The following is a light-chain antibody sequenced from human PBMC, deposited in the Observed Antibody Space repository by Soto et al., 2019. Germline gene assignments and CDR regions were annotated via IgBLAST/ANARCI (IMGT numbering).Light chain of an antibody. CDR3: MPATQAPWT. J-gene: IGKJ1*01. CDR1: QSLVHKDGNTY. V-gene: IGKV2-24*01. CDR2: KVS. Sequence: IVGAETRLSSPVGLGRVASKSCRSSQSLVHKDGNTYLSWFHQRPGQPPRLQIYKVSVRFSGVPDRFSVSEERTDYALGLRRLQTEEAGVPICMPATQAPWTFGRGTKVDIK.